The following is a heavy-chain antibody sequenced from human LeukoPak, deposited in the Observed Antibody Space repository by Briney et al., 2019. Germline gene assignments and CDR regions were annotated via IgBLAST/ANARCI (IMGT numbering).Heavy chain of an antibody. CDR3: ASRIATAGSVDY. V-gene: IGHV3-53*01. CDR1: GFTVSSNY. D-gene: IGHD6-13*01. J-gene: IGHJ4*02. CDR2: IYSSGST. Sequence: GSLRLSCAASGFTVSSNYMSWVRQAPGKGLEWVSVIYSSGSTYYADSVKGRFTISRDNSKNTLHLQMNALRAEDTAVYYCASRIATAGSVDYWGQGTLVTVPS.